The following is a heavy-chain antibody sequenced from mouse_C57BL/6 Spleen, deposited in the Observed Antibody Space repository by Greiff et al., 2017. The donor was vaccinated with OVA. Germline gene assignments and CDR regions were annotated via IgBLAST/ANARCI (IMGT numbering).Heavy chain of an antibody. CDR3: ADYDYDGFDY. CDR2: IYPRDGST. CDR1: GYTFTDYT. V-gene: IGHV1-78*01. J-gene: IGHJ2*01. D-gene: IGHD2-4*01. Sequence: VQLQQSDAELVKPGASVKISCKASGYTFTDYTIHWMKQRPEQGLEWIGYIYPRDGSTNYNEKFKGKATLTADKSSSTAYMQLNSLTSEDSAVYCCADYDYDGFDYWGQGTTLTVSS.